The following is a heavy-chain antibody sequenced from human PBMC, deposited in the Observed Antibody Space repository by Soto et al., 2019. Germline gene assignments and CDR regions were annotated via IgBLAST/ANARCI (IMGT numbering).Heavy chain of an antibody. J-gene: IGHJ4*02. D-gene: IGHD6-13*01. Sequence: ASVKVSCKASGGTFSSYAISWERQAPGQGLEWMGGIIPIFGTANYAQKFQGRVKITADESTSTAYMELSSLRPEDTAVYYCARGGDSRYSSSWFDYWGQGTLVTVSS. CDR2: IIPIFGTA. CDR3: ARGGDSRYSSSWFDY. CDR1: GGTFSSYA. V-gene: IGHV1-69*13.